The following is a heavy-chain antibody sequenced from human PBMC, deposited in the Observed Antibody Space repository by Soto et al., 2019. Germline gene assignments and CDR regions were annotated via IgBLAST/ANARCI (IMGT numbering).Heavy chain of an antibody. V-gene: IGHV4-31*11. CDR2: IYYSGRT. D-gene: IGHD6-6*01. J-gene: IGHJ4*02. CDR1: GGSISSGGYY. Sequence: SETLSLTCAVSGGSISSGGYYWIWIRHHPGKGLEWIGYIYYSGRTYYNPSLHSRVSIAVDTTENQFSLKLSSVTAADTAVYYCARDSIAARQYYFDYWGQGTLVTVSS. CDR3: ARDSIAARQYYFDY.